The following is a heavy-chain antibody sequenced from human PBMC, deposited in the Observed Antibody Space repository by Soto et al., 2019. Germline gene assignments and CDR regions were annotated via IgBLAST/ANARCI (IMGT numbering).Heavy chain of an antibody. CDR2: ISYDGSNK. CDR3: ATGIAVAGPIGVLDY. D-gene: IGHD6-19*01. Sequence: PGGSLRLSCAASGFTFSSYAMHWVRQAPGKGLEWVAVISYDGSNKYYADSVKGRFTISRDNSKNTLYLQMNSLRAEDTAVYYCATGIAVAGPIGVLDYCGQGT. V-gene: IGHV3-30-3*01. J-gene: IGHJ4*02. CDR1: GFTFSSYA.